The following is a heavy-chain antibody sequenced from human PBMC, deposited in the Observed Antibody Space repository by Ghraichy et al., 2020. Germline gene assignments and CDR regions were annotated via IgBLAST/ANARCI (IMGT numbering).Heavy chain of an antibody. CDR2: IFSNDEK. Sequence: SGPTPVKPTETLTLTCTVSGFSLSNARMGVNWIRQPPGKALEWLAYIFSNDEKSYSTSLKSRLTISKDTSKSQVVLTMTNMDPVDTATYYCVRSKFYDILTGYYQLDYWGQGTLVTVSS. V-gene: IGHV2-26*01. CDR1: GFSLSNARMG. CDR3: VRSKFYDILTGYYQLDY. J-gene: IGHJ4*02. D-gene: IGHD3-9*01.